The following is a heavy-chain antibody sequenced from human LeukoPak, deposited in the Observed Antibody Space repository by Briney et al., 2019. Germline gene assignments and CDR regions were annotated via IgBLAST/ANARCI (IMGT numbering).Heavy chain of an antibody. J-gene: IGHJ4*02. Sequence: GGSLRLSCAASGFTVNSNYMSWVRQAPGKGLERVSIIYKDGRTYYADSVKGRFTISRDNAKNSLFLQMNSLRAEDTAMYYCARSEDYCSGGSCYAHWGQGILVTVSS. V-gene: IGHV3-53*01. CDR2: IYKDGRT. CDR1: GFTVNSNY. CDR3: ARSEDYCSGGSCYAH. D-gene: IGHD2-15*01.